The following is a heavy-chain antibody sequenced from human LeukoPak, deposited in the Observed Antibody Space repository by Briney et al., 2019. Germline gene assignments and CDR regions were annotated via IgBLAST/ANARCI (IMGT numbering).Heavy chain of an antibody. Sequence: PGGSLRLSCAASRSLFTTYGIHWARQAPGKGLEWVAVISFDGSNTFYTDSVKGRFTVSRDDSKNMVYLQMSSLRAEDTAIYYLGKGDSTRCCRGEVLWGQGTLVTVSS. CDR1: RSLFTTYG. J-gene: IGHJ4*02. D-gene: IGHD2-2*01. CDR3: GKGDSTRCCRGEVL. V-gene: IGHV3-30*12. CDR2: ISFDGSNT.